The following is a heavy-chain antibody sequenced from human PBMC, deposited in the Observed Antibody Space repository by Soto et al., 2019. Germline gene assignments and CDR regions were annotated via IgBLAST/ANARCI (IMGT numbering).Heavy chain of an antibody. V-gene: IGHV1-2*04. CDR1: GYTFTGYY. Sequence: GASVKVSCKASGYTFTGYYMHWVRQAPGQGLEWMGWINPNSGGTNYAQKFQGWVTMTRDTSISTAYMELSRLRSDDTAVYYCARDPSFRKYSSSWSQPNYYYYYGMDVWGQGTTVTVSS. J-gene: IGHJ6*02. D-gene: IGHD6-13*01. CDR2: INPNSGGT. CDR3: ARDPSFRKYSSSWSQPNYYYYYGMDV.